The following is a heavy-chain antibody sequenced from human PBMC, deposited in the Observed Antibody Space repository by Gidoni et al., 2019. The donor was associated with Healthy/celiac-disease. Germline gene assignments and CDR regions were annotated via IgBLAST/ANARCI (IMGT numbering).Heavy chain of an antibody. CDR3: ASPIPRVRYYGSGSQNYYYMDV. J-gene: IGHJ6*03. CDR1: GGSFSGSY. Sequence: QVQLQQWGAGLLKPSETLSLTCAVYGGSFSGSYWSWIRQPPGKGLEWIGEINHSGSTNYNPSLKSRVTISVDTSKNQFSLKLSSVTAADTAVYYCASPIPRVRYYGSGSQNYYYMDVWGKGTTVTVSS. D-gene: IGHD3-10*01. CDR2: INHSGST. V-gene: IGHV4-34*01.